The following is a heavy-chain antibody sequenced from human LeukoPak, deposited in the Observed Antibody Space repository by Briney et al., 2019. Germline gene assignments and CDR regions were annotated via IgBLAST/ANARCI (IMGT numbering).Heavy chain of an antibody. Sequence: GGSLRLSCAASGFTFGNAWMSWVRQAPGKGLEWVGRIKSKTDGGTTDYAAPVKGRFTISRDDSKNTLYLQMNSLKTEDTAVYYCTTDVEMATITSLVYWGQGTLVTVSS. CDR3: TTDVEMATITSLVY. J-gene: IGHJ4*02. V-gene: IGHV3-15*01. CDR2: IKSKTDGGTT. CDR1: GFTFGNAW. D-gene: IGHD5-24*01.